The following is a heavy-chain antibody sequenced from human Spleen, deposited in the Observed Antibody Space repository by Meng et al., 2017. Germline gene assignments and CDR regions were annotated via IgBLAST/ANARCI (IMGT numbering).Heavy chain of an antibody. Sequence: QLQLQESGPGLVKPSETLSLTCTVSGGSVSNSTYYWGWIRQAPGKGLEWIGEIYHSGSTNSNPSLKSRVTISVDKSKNQFSLNLTSVTAVDTAVYYCAREWYISGRYYFDYWGQGTLVTVSS. D-gene: IGHD6-19*01. J-gene: IGHJ4*02. CDR2: IYHSGST. V-gene: IGHV4-39*07. CDR3: AREWYISGRYYFDY. CDR1: GGSVSNSTYY.